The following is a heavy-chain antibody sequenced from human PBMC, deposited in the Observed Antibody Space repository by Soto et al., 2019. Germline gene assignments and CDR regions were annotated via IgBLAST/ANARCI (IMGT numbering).Heavy chain of an antibody. CDR1: GFTFSNAW. CDR3: TTEKYYDFWSGYWTYYYYGMDV. CDR2: IKSKTDGGTT. J-gene: IGHJ6*02. V-gene: IGHV3-15*07. Sequence: EVQLVESGGGLVKPGGSLRLSCAASGFTFSNAWMNWVRQAPGKGLEWVGRIKSKTDGGTTDYAGPVKGRFTISRDDSKNTLYLQMNSLKTEDTAVYYCTTEKYYDFWSGYWTYYYYGMDVWGQGTTVTVSS. D-gene: IGHD3-3*01.